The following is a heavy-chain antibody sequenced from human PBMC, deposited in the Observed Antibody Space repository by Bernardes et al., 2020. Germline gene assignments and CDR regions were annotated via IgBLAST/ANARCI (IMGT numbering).Heavy chain of an antibody. CDR2: INHVGTT. J-gene: IGHJ2*01. D-gene: IGHD3-16*01. CDR3: ARDKTPQSRGIFDL. V-gene: IGHV4-34*01. Sequence: SETLSLTRAVNGGSLSDHFWIWMRQTPGQGLEWIGEINHVGTTYYNPSLKSRVTMSVDTSKNEFSLELRSVTAADTAVYFCARDKTPQSRGIFDLWGRGTLVTVSS. CDR1: GGSLSDHF.